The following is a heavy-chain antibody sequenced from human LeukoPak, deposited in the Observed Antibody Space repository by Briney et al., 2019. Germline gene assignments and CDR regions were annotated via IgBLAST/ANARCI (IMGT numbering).Heavy chain of an antibody. Sequence: GGSLRLSCAASGFTFDDYAMHWVRQAPGKGLEWVSGISWNSGSIGYADSVKGRFTISRDNAKNSLYLQMNSLRAEDTALYYCAKLPGSSWGQGTLVTVSS. V-gene: IGHV3-9*01. CDR1: GFTFDDYA. D-gene: IGHD3-10*01. CDR2: ISWNSGSI. CDR3: AKLPGSS. J-gene: IGHJ4*02.